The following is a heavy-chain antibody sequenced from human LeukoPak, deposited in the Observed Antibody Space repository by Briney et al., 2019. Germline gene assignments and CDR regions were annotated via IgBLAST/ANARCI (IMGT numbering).Heavy chain of an antibody. Sequence: ASVKVSCKASGYTFTSYYMHWVRQGPGQGLEWMGIINPSGGSTSYAQKFQGRVTMTRDTSTDTAYMELSSLRSEDTAVYYCATDRPGVAARISQASLDYWGQGTLVTVSS. J-gene: IGHJ4*02. CDR3: ATDRPGVAARISQASLDY. CDR2: INPSGGST. V-gene: IGHV1-46*01. CDR1: GYTFTSYY. D-gene: IGHD2-15*01.